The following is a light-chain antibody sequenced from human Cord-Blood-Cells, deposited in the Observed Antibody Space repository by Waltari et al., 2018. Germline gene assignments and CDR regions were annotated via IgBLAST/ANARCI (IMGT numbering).Light chain of an antibody. J-gene: IGLJ2*01. CDR3: SSYTSSSTLVV. CDR1: SCDVGGYNY. Sequence: SALTHPASVSGSPGQSITHPCTGTSCDVGGYNYVPWYQQHPGKAPNLMIYDVSNRPSGVSNRFSGSKSGNTASLTISGLQAGDEADYYCSSYTSSSTLVVFGGGTKLTVL. V-gene: IGLV2-14*01. CDR2: DVS.